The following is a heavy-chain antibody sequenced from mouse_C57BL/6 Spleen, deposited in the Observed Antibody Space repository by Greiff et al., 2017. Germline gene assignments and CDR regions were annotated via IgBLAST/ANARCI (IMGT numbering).Heavy chain of an antibody. CDR1: GYTFTSYW. V-gene: IGHV1-64*01. Sequence: QVQLQQPGAELVKPGASVKLSCKASGYTFTSYWMHWVKQRPGQGLEWIGMIHPNSGSTNYNEKFKSKATLTVDKSSSTAYMQLSSLTSEDSAVYDCARRDYYGSRPWFAYWGQGTLVTVSA. CDR3: ARRDYYGSRPWFAY. J-gene: IGHJ3*01. CDR2: IHPNSGST. D-gene: IGHD1-1*01.